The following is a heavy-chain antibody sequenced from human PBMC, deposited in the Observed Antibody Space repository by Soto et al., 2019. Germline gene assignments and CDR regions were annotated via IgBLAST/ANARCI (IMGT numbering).Heavy chain of an antibody. Sequence: GGSLRLSCAASGFAFSSYWIHWVRQAPWKGLVWVSRINSDGSSTSYADSVKGRFTISRDNAKNTLYLQMNSLRAEDTAVYYCARGYDFPDVCGQGTTVTVCS. CDR2: INSDGSST. CDR1: GFAFSSYW. J-gene: IGHJ6*02. CDR3: ARGYDFPDV. D-gene: IGHD1-1*01. V-gene: IGHV3-74*01.